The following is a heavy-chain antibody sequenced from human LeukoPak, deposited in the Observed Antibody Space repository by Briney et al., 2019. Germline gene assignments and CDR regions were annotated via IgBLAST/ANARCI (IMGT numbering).Heavy chain of an antibody. D-gene: IGHD6-6*01. CDR2: FDPEDGET. CDR3: ARVLSSSSFHYYFDY. J-gene: IGHJ4*02. CDR1: GYTLTELS. Sequence: ASVKVSCKVSGYTLTELSMHWVRQAPGKGLEWMGGFDPEDGETIYAQKFQGRVTMTEDTSTDTAYMELSSLRSEDTAVYYCARVLSSSSFHYYFDYWAREPWSPSPQ. V-gene: IGHV1-24*01.